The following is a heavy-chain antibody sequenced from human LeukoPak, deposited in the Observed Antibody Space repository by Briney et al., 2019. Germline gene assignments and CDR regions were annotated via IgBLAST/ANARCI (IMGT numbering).Heavy chain of an antibody. Sequence: SETLSLTCTVSGGSISSYYWSWLRQPPGKGLEWIGYIYYSGSTNYNPSLKSRVTISVDTSKNQFSLKLSSVTAADTAVYYCARATMVRGAKGHNWFDPWGQGTLVTVSS. CDR3: ARATMVRGAKGHNWFDP. J-gene: IGHJ5*02. D-gene: IGHD3-10*01. V-gene: IGHV4-59*01. CDR1: GGSISSYY. CDR2: IYYSGST.